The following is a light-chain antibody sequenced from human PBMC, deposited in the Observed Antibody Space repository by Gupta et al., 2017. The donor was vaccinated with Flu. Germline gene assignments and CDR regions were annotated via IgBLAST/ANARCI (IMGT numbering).Light chain of an antibody. Sequence: VTISCSGSSSKIGSNNVNWYQQLPRTAPKLLIYTNNQRPSGVPDRFSGSKSDTSASLAISGLQAEDEADYYCASWDDSRNGGVFGGGTKLTVL. CDR2: TNN. CDR1: SSKIGSNN. J-gene: IGLJ3*02. V-gene: IGLV1-44*01. CDR3: ASWDDSRNGGV.